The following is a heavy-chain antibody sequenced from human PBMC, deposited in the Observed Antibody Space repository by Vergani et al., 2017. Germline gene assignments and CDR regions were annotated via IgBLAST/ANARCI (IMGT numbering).Heavy chain of an antibody. D-gene: IGHD5-12*01. V-gene: IGHV3-23*01. CDR3: AKANPRNSGYDYLYYYPAMDV. CDR2: ISGSGGST. J-gene: IGHJ6*02. Sequence: EVQLLESGGDLVQPGGSLRLSCAASGFTFNHYAMNWVRQAPGKGLEWVSGISGSGGSTYYAGSVKGRFTISRDSSKNTLYLKMNSLSAGDTAVYYCAKANPRNSGYDYLYYYPAMDVGGQETTVTVAS. CDR1: GFTFNHYA.